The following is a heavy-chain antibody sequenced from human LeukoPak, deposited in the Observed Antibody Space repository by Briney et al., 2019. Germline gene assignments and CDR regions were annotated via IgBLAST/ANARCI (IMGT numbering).Heavy chain of an antibody. V-gene: IGHV1-69*04. CDR2: IIPILGIA. CDR1: GYTFTSYG. D-gene: IGHD6-13*01. Sequence: ASVKVSCKASGYTFTSYGISWVRQAPGQGLEWMGRIIPILGIANYAQKFQGRVTITADKSTSTAYMELSSLRSEDTAVYYCARGRYSDTWKTYYYYGMDVWGQGTTVTVSS. CDR3: ARGRYSDTWKTYYYYGMDV. J-gene: IGHJ6*02.